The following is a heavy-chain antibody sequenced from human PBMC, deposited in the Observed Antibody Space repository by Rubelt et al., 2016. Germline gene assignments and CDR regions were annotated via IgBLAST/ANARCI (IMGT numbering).Heavy chain of an antibody. CDR3: ARDSLSSWNYFDY. J-gene: IGHJ4*02. D-gene: IGHD6-13*01. V-gene: IGHV3-21*01. Sequence: GKGLEWVSSISSSSSYIYYADSVKGRFTISRDNAKNSLYLQMNSLRAEDTAVYYCARDSLSSWNYFDYWGQGTLVTVSS. CDR2: ISSSSSYI.